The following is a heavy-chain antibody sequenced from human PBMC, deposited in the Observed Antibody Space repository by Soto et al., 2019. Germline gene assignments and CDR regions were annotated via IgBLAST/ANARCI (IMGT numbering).Heavy chain of an antibody. CDR3: AREGNVVVPAAIVGGYYYYYMDV. Sequence: GGSLRLSCAASGFTFSSYWMSWVRQAPGKELERVANIKQDGSEKYYVDSVKGRFTISRDNAKNSLYLQMNSLRAEDTAVYYCAREGNVVVPAAIVGGYYYYYMDVWGQGTTVTVSS. V-gene: IGHV3-7*01. D-gene: IGHD2-2*01. CDR1: GFTFSSYW. J-gene: IGHJ6*03. CDR2: IKQDGSEK.